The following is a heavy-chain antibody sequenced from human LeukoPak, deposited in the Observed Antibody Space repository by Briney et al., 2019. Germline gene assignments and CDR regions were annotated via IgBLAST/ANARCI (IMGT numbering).Heavy chain of an antibody. J-gene: IGHJ4*01. CDR3: AKLSGPAAADH. CDR2: ISEDGSEK. Sequence: PGGSLRLSCAASGFTFSGHWMSWLRQAPGKGLECVAHISEDGSEKSYVDSLKGRFTISRDNARNLLYLDMNSLEAEDTAVYYCAKLSGPAAADHWGQGTLITVSS. CDR1: GFTFSGHW. V-gene: IGHV3-7*01. D-gene: IGHD2-2*01.